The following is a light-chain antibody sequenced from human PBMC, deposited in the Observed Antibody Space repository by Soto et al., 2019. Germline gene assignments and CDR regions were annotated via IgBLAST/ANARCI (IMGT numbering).Light chain of an antibody. CDR3: LPDYNYPYT. Sequence: AIQMTQSPSSLSASVGDRVTITCRASQGIRNDLGWYQQKPGKAPKLLIYGVSSLESGVPSRFSGSGSGTDFTLTISSLQPEDFATYYCLPDYNYPYTFGQGTKLEIK. V-gene: IGKV1-6*01. CDR2: GVS. CDR1: QGIRND. J-gene: IGKJ2*01.